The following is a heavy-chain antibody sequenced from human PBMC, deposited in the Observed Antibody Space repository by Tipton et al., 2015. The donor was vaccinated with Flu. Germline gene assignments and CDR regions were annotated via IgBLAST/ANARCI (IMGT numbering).Heavy chain of an antibody. CDR1: GGSISSYY. V-gene: IGHV4-59*01. CDR2: IYYSRST. Sequence: TLSLTCTVSGGSISSYYWSWIRQPPGKGLEWIGYIYYSRSTNYNPSLKSRVTISVDTSKNQFSLKLSSVTAADTAVYYCAREGSGWYRNWFDPWGQGTLVTVSS. D-gene: IGHD6-19*01. J-gene: IGHJ5*02. CDR3: AREGSGWYRNWFDP.